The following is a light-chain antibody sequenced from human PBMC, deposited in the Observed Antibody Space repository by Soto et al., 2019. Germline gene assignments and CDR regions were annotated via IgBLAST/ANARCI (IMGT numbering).Light chain of an antibody. Sequence: EMVLAQTQVTLSFSPGDRATLSCMASQSVSNNYLAWYQQKPRQAPRLLIYAASSRATGVPNRFSGSGSGTDFTLTISRLEPEDFAVYYCQQYGRSPLTFGGGTKVDI. V-gene: IGKV3-20*01. CDR2: AAS. CDR1: QSVSNNY. J-gene: IGKJ4*01. CDR3: QQYGRSPLT.